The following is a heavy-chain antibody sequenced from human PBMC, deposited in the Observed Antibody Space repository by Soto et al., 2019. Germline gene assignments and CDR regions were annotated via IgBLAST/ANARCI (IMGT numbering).Heavy chain of an antibody. D-gene: IGHD6-6*01. J-gene: IGHJ5*02. CDR3: ARGAGDSSPLDL. Sequence: GGSLRLSCAASGFTFSSYYMSWVRQTPGKGLEWVANIEEDGSEKNYVDSVRGRFTISRDNAKKSVSLQMNSLRAEDTALYYCARGAGDSSPLDLWGQGTLVTVSS. V-gene: IGHV3-7*01. CDR1: GFTFSSYY. CDR2: IEEDGSEK.